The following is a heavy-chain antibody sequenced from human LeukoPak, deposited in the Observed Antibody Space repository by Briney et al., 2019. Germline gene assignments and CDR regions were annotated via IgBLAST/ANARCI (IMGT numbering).Heavy chain of an antibody. V-gene: IGHV4-34*01. J-gene: IGHJ4*02. CDR2: INHSGST. Sequence: SETLSLTCAVYGGSFSGYYWSWIRQPPGKGLEWIGEINHSGSTNYNPSLKSRVTISVDTSKNQFSLKLSSVTAADTAVYYCAREFGRFDWLLYPIYYFDYWGQGTLVTVSS. D-gene: IGHD3-9*01. CDR3: AREFGRFDWLLYPIYYFDY. CDR1: GGSFSGYY.